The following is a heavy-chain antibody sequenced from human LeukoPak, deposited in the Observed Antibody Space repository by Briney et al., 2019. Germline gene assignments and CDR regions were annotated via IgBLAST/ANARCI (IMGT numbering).Heavy chain of an antibody. V-gene: IGHV5-51*01. CDR2: IYPGDSDI. CDR1: GYSFTSYW. D-gene: IGHD3-3*01. Sequence: GESLKISCKGSGYSFTSYWIGWVRQMPGKGLEWMGIIYPGDSDIRYSPSFQGQVTISADKSISTAYLQWSSLKASDTAMYYCARGAKYYDFWSGYSHEPHFDYWGQGTLVTVSS. J-gene: IGHJ4*02. CDR3: ARGAKYYDFWSGYSHEPHFDY.